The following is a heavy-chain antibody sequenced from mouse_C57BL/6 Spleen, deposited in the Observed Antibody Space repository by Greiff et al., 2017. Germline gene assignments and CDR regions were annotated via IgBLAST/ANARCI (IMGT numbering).Heavy chain of an antibody. CDR3: ARDDGSPFDY. J-gene: IGHJ2*01. CDR2: IDPSDSYT. CDR1: GYTFTSYW. Sequence: LQQPGAELVMPGASVKLSCKASGYTFTSYWMHWVKQRPGQGLEWIGEIDPSDSYTNYNQKFKGKSTLTVDKSSSTAYMQLSSLTSEDSAVYYCARDDGSPFDYWGQGTTLTVSS. V-gene: IGHV1-69*01. D-gene: IGHD2-3*01.